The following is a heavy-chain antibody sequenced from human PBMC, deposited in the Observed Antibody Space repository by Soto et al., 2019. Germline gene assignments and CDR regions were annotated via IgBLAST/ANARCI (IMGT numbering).Heavy chain of an antibody. CDR3: ARGARVVVPAAYDP. CDR1: GGSFSGYY. D-gene: IGHD2-2*01. CDR2: INHSGST. Sequence: LSLTCAVYGGSFSGYYWSWIRQPPGKGLEWIGEINHSGSTNYNPSLKSRVTISVDTSKNQFSLKLSSVTAADTAVYYCARGARVVVPAAYDPWGQGTLVTVSS. J-gene: IGHJ5*02. V-gene: IGHV4-34*01.